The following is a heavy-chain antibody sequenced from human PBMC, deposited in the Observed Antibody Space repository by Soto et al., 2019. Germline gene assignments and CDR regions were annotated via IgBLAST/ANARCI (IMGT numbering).Heavy chain of an antibody. Sequence: ASVKVSCKASGYTFTGYYMHWVRQAPGQGLEWMGWINPNSGGTNYAQKFQGRVTMTTDTSTSTAYMELRSLRSDDTAVYYCARDIVVVPAASFYYYYYGMDVWGQGTTVTVSS. J-gene: IGHJ6*02. D-gene: IGHD2-2*01. CDR2: INPNSGGT. CDR1: GYTFTGYY. V-gene: IGHV1-2*02. CDR3: ARDIVVVPAASFYYYYYGMDV.